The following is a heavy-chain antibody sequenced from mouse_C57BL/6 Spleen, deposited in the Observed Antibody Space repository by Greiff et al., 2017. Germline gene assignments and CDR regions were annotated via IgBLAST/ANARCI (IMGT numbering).Heavy chain of an antibody. CDR1: GYTFTSYW. J-gene: IGHJ3*01. D-gene: IGHD1-1*01. CDR3: VTVEGAY. V-gene: IGHV1-69*01. Sequence: QVQLQQPGAELVMPGASVKLSCKASGYTFTSYWMHWVKQRPGQGLEWIGEIDPSDSYTNYNQKLKGKTTLTVDKSSSTAYMQLSSLTSEDSAVYYCVTVEGAYWGQGTLVTVSA. CDR2: IDPSDSYT.